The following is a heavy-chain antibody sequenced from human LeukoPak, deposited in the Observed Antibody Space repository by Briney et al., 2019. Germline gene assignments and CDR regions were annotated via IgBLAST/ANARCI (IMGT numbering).Heavy chain of an antibody. J-gene: IGHJ4*02. CDR2: IYYSGCT. Sequence: PSETPSLTCTVSGGPISSYYWSWIRQPPAKGLEWVGYIYYSGCTNYNPSLKSRVTISVDTSKNQFSLKLSSVTAADTAVYYCARTPYYYDSSGYTGPYFDYWGQGTLVTVSS. CDR1: GGPISSYY. CDR3: ARTPYYYDSSGYTGPYFDY. D-gene: IGHD3-22*01. V-gene: IGHV4-59*01.